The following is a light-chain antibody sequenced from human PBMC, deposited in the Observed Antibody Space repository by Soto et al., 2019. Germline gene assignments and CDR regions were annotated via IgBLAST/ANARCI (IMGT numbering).Light chain of an antibody. J-gene: IGLJ1*01. V-gene: IGLV2-18*01. CDR1: SSDIGSYNR. Sequence: QSVLTQPPSVSGSPGQSVTISCTGISSDIGSYNRVSWYQQPPGTAPKLMIYEVNNRPSGVPDRFSGSTSGNTASLTISGLQAEEEADYYCSLYTSISTDVFGTGTKVTVL. CDR3: SLYTSISTDV. CDR2: EVN.